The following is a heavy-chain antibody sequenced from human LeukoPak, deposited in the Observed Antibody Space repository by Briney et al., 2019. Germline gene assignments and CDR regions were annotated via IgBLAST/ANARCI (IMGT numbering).Heavy chain of an antibody. D-gene: IGHD5-12*01. CDR2: IYWDDDK. J-gene: IGHJ4*02. Sequence: SGPTLVKPTQTLTLTCTFSGFSLSTSGVGVGWIRQPPEKALKWLALIYWDDDKRYSPSLKSRLTITKDTSKNQVVLTMTNMDPVDTATYYCAHVNSGYVLFDYWGQGTLVTVSS. CDR3: AHVNSGYVLFDY. CDR1: GFSLSTSGVG. V-gene: IGHV2-5*02.